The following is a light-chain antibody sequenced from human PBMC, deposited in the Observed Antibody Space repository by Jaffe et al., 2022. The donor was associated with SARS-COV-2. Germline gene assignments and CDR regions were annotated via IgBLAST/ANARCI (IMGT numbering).Light chain of an antibody. CDR3: SSYAGSNNFGVFYV. CDR2: EVS. J-gene: IGLJ1*01. V-gene: IGLV2-8*01. CDR1: SSDVGGYNY. Sequence: QSALTQPPSASGSPGQSVTISCTGTSSDVGGYNYVSWYQQHPGKAPKLMIYEVSKRPSGVPDRFSGSKSGNTASLTVSGLQAEDEADYYCSSYAGSNNFGVFYVFGTGTKVTVL.